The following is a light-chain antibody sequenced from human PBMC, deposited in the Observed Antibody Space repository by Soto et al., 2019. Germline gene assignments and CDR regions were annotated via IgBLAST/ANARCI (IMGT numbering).Light chain of an antibody. Sequence: EVVLTQSPATLSLSPGERATLSCRASQGVSRYLAWYHQKPGQSPRLLIYDTSNRATGIPARFSGSGSGTDFTLTIKPLEPGDFSVYSCQQRSNWLFGPGTRVDIK. V-gene: IGKV3-11*01. CDR1: QGVSRY. CDR2: DTS. CDR3: QQRSNWL. J-gene: IGKJ3*01.